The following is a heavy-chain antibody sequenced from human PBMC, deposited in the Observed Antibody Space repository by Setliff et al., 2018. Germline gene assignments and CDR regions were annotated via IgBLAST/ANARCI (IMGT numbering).Heavy chain of an antibody. Sequence: GASVKVSCKASGGTFSSYGISWVRQAPGQGLEWMGGTIPIFGSTNYAQKFQDRVTIITDESTSTAYMELRSLRSDDTAVYYCARGPPDFVVVPAAAKFDFWGQGTLVTVSS. D-gene: IGHD2-2*01. J-gene: IGHJ4*02. V-gene: IGHV1-69*05. CDR2: TIPIFGST. CDR1: GGTFSSYG. CDR3: ARGPPDFVVVPAAAKFDF.